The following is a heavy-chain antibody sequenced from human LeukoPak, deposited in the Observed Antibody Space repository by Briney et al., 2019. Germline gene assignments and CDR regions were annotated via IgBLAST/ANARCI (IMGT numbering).Heavy chain of an antibody. Sequence: PSETLSLTCSVSGGSISSSSYYWGWIRQPPGKGLEWVGSIYYSGSTYYNPSLKSRVTISVDTSKNQFSLKLSSVTAADTAVYYCARDRILYSPSKLDPWGQGTLVTVSS. V-gene: IGHV4-39*07. CDR3: ARDRILYSPSKLDP. CDR2: IYYSGST. J-gene: IGHJ5*02. D-gene: IGHD2-8*01. CDR1: GGSISSSSYY.